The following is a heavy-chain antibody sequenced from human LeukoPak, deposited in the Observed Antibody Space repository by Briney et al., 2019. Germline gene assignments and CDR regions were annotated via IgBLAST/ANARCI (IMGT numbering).Heavy chain of an antibody. Sequence: GGSLRLSCAASGFTFSSYWMSWVRQAPGKGLEWVANIKQDGSEKYYVDSVKGRFTISRDNAKNSLYLQMNSLRAEDTAVYYCARVDVYYYDSSGYYSFDYWGQGTLVTVSS. V-gene: IGHV3-7*01. D-gene: IGHD3-22*01. CDR1: GFTFSSYW. J-gene: IGHJ4*02. CDR2: IKQDGSEK. CDR3: ARVDVYYYDSSGYYSFDY.